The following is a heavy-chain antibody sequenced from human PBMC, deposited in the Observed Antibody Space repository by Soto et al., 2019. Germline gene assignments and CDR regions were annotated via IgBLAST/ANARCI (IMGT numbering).Heavy chain of an antibody. D-gene: IGHD3-22*01. CDR2: IKSKIDGGTT. Sequence: EVQLVESGGGLVKPGGSLRLSCAASGFTFTNAWINWVRQAPGKGLEWVGRIKSKIDGGTTDFAAPVKGRFAISRDDSKNMGYLQMNSLKTVDTAIYYWTTGSYITFVIVRFDYWCQGTMVTVSS. CDR1: GFTFTNAW. J-gene: IGHJ4*02. V-gene: IGHV3-15*07. CDR3: TTGSYITFVIVRFDY.